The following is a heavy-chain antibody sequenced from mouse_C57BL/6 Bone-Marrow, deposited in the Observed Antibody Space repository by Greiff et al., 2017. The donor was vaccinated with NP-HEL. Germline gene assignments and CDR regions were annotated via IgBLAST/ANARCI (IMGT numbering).Heavy chain of an antibody. V-gene: IGHV14-4*01. CDR2: IDPENGDT. CDR3: TTPYDYDAYFDY. Sequence: VHVKQSGAELVRPGASVKLSCTASGFNIKDDYMHWVKQRPEQGLEWIGWIDPENGDTEYASKFQGKATITADTSSNTAYLQLSSLTSEDTAVYYCTTPYDYDAYFDYWGQGTTLTVSS. D-gene: IGHD2-4*01. CDR1: GFNIKDDY. J-gene: IGHJ2*01.